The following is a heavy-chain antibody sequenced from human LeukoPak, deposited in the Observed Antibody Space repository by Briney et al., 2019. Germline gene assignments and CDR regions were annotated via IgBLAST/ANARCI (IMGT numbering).Heavy chain of an antibody. CDR3: AKDLYYGSGSYLDY. Sequence: GGSLRLSCAASGFTFSSYEMNWVRQAPGKGLEWVSYISSSGSTIYYADSVKGRFTISRDNSKNTLYLQMNSLRAEDTAVYYCAKDLYYGSGSYLDYWGQGTLVTVSS. V-gene: IGHV3-48*03. J-gene: IGHJ4*02. D-gene: IGHD3-10*01. CDR1: GFTFSSYE. CDR2: ISSSGSTI.